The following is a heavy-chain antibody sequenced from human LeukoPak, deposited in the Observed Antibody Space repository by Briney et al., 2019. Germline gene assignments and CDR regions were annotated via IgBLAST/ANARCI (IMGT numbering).Heavy chain of an antibody. V-gene: IGHV4-61*02. CDR2: IYTSGST. Sequence: PSETLSLTCTVSGGSISSGSYYWSWIRQTAGKGLEWIGRIYTSGSTNYNPSLKSRVTISVDTSKNLFSLKLSSVTAADTAVYYCARGNYYDSSGYYYDNWFDPWGQGTLVTVSS. CDR1: GGSISSGSYY. J-gene: IGHJ5*02. CDR3: ARGNYYDSSGYYYDNWFDP. D-gene: IGHD3-22*01.